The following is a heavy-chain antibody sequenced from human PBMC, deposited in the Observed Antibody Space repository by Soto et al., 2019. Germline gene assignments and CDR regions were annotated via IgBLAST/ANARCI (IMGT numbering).Heavy chain of an antibody. CDR2: ISGSGGST. CDR1: GFTFSSYA. V-gene: IGHV3-23*01. CDR3: ASHNGYSSGWVPPDAFDI. D-gene: IGHD6-19*01. J-gene: IGHJ3*02. Sequence: EVQLLESGGGLVQPGGSLRLSCAASGFTFSSYAMSWVRQAPGKGLEWVSAISGSGGSTYYADSVKGRFTISRDNSKNTLYLQMNSLRAEDTAVYYCASHNGYSSGWVPPDAFDIWGQGTMVTVSS.